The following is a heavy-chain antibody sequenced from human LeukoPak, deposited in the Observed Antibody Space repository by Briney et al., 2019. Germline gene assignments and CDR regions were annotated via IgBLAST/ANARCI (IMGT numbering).Heavy chain of an antibody. CDR1: GFTFSSYE. V-gene: IGHV3-48*03. CDR3: ARAEYYDFWSGPPRGWFDP. Sequence: GGSLRLSCAASGFTFSSYEMNWVRQAPGKGLEWVSYISSSGSTIYYADSVKGRFTISRDNAKNSLYLQMNSLRAEDTAVYYCARAEYYDFWSGPPRGWFDPWGQGTLVTVSS. D-gene: IGHD3-3*01. CDR2: ISSSGSTI. J-gene: IGHJ5*02.